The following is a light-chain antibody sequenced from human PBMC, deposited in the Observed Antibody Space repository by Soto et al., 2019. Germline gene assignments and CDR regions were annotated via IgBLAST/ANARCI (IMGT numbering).Light chain of an antibody. CDR3: QQYNNWPT. CDR2: GAS. CDR1: QSVSSN. J-gene: IGKJ1*01. V-gene: IGKV3-15*01. Sequence: ESVLTQSPGTLSLSPGARAPLSCRARQSVSSNYLAWYQQKPGQAPRLLIYGASTRATGIPARFSGSGSGTEFTLTISSLQSEDFAVYYCQQYNNWPTFGQGTKVDIK.